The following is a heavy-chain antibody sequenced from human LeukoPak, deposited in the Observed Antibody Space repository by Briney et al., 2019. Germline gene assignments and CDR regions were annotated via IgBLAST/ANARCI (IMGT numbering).Heavy chain of an antibody. J-gene: IGHJ3*02. D-gene: IGHD3-10*01. Sequence: SVKVSCKASGGTFSSYAISWVRQAPGQGLEWMGGIIPIFGTANYAQKFQGRVTITADESTSTAYMELSRLRSEDTAVYYCARVFYYGSGSYKGAFDSWGQGTMVTVPS. V-gene: IGHV1-69*13. CDR1: GGTFSSYA. CDR3: ARVFYYGSGSYKGAFDS. CDR2: IIPIFGTA.